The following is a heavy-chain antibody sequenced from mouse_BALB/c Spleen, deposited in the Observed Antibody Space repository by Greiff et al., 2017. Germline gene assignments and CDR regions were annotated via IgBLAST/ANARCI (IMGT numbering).Heavy chain of an antibody. CDR3: TRDWDYDGDWYFDV. V-gene: IGHV6-6*02. CDR1: GFTFSNYW. CDR2: IRLKSNNYAT. D-gene: IGHD2-4*01. Sequence: EVKLMESGGGLVQPGGSMKLSCVASGFTFSNYWMNWVRQSPEKGLEWVAEIRLKSNNYATHYAESVKGRFTISRDDSKSSVYLQMNNLRAEDTGIYYCTRDWDYDGDWYFDVWGAGTTVTVSS. J-gene: IGHJ1*01.